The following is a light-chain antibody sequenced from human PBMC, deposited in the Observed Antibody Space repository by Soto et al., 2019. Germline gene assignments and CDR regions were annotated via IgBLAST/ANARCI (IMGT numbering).Light chain of an antibody. CDR3: QQYGSSFRYT. Sequence: EIVLTQSPGTLSLSPGERATLSCRASQSVNGNYLTWYQQKPGQAPRLLIYGASTRDTGTPDRFSGSGSGTDSTLTISRLEPEDMAVYYCQQYGSSFRYTFGQGTKLEIK. CDR1: QSVNGNY. J-gene: IGKJ2*01. CDR2: GAS. V-gene: IGKV3-20*01.